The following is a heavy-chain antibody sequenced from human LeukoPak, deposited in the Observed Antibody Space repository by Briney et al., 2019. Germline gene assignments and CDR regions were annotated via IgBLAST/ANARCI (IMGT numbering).Heavy chain of an antibody. Sequence: GGSLRLSCVSFGSSLDDDHMNWMNWVRQAPGKGLERVSSISSGSTFIYYGESVKGRLTVSRDNAKNSLYLHMNSLRVEDTGVYYCASRSLPATFYGMAVWGQGTTVTVAS. CDR2: ISSGSTFI. V-gene: IGHV3-21*01. CDR3: ASRSLPATFYGMAV. D-gene: IGHD1-14*01. J-gene: IGHJ6*02. CDR1: GSSLDDDH.